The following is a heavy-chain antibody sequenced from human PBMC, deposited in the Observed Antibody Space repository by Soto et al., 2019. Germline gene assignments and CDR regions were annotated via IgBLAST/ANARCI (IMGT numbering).Heavy chain of an antibody. Sequence: QITLKESGPTLVKPTQTLTLTCTFSGFSLSTSGVGVGWIRQPPGKALEWLALIFWTDDKGYSPSLKSRLPITKDTSKNPVVLTMTNMDPVDTATYYCAHRQLAVAAVSYYFGYWGQGALVTVSS. V-gene: IGHV2-5*01. D-gene: IGHD6-19*01. CDR3: AHRQLAVAAVSYYFGY. CDR2: IFWTDDK. J-gene: IGHJ4*02. CDR1: GFSLSTSGVG.